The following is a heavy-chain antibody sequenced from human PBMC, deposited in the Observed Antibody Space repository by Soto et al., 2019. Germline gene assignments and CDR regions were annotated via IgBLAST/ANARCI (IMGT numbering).Heavy chain of an antibody. Sequence: QVQLVQSGAEVKKPGSSVKVSCKASGGTLSSYAISWVRQAPGQGLEWMGGIIPIFGTANYAQKFQGRVTITADESKSTAYMELSSLRSEDTAVYYCASQSSGSYYDPYYHYGMDVWGQGTTVTVSS. CDR1: GGTLSSYA. CDR2: IIPIFGTA. D-gene: IGHD3-10*01. J-gene: IGHJ6*02. CDR3: ASQSSGSYYDPYYHYGMDV. V-gene: IGHV1-69*01.